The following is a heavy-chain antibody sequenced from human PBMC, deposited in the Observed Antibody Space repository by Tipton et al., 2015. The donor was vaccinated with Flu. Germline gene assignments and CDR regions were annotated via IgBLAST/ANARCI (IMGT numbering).Heavy chain of an antibody. CDR3: ARIEQLALYYYGMDV. CDR1: GGSFSGYY. Sequence: LRLSCAVYGGSFSGYYWSWIRQPPGKGLEWIGEINHSGSTNYNPSLKSRVTISVDTSKNQFSLKLSSVTAADTAVYYCARIEQLALYYYGMDVWGQGTTVTVSS. D-gene: IGHD6-6*01. CDR2: INHSGST. V-gene: IGHV4-34*01. J-gene: IGHJ6*02.